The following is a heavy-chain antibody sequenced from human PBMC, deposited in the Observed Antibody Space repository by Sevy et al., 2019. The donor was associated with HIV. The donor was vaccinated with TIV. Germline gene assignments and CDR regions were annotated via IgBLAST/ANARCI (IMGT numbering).Heavy chain of an antibody. CDR2: INPNSGGT. D-gene: IGHD2-2*02. CDR1: GYTFTGYY. V-gene: IGHV1-2*02. CDR3: ARQESYCSSTSCYTNWFDP. Sequence: ASVKVSCKASGYTFTGYYMHWVRQAPGQGLEWMGWINPNSGGTNYAQKFQGRVTMTRDTSISTAYMELSRLGSDDTAVYYCARQESYCSSTSCYTNWFDPWGQGTLVTVSS. J-gene: IGHJ5*02.